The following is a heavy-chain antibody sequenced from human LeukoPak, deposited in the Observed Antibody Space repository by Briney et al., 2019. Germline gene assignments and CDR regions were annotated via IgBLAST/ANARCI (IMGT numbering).Heavy chain of an antibody. CDR3: ARERGWDGTGSYYYYMDV. D-gene: IGHD1-26*01. J-gene: IGHJ6*03. V-gene: IGHV3-21*01. CDR2: ISSSSSYI. Sequence: GGSLRLSCAASRFTFSSYSMNWVRQAPRKGLEWVSSISSSSSYIYYADSVKGRFTISRDNAKNSLYLQMNSLRAEDTAVYYCARERGWDGTGSYYYYMDVWGKGTTVTVSS. CDR1: RFTFSSYS.